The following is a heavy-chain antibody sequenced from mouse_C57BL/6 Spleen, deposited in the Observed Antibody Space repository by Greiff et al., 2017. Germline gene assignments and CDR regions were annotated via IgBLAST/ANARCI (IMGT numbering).Heavy chain of an antibody. J-gene: IGHJ1*03. D-gene: IGHD1-1*01. Sequence: QVQLKQSGAELVKPGASVKLSCKASGYTFTSYWMHWVKQRPGQGLEWIGMIHPNSGSTNYNEKFKSKATLTVDKSSSTAYMQLSSLTSEDSAVYYCARSVITTVVPWYFDVWGTGTTVTVSS. CDR3: ARSVITTVVPWYFDV. CDR1: GYTFTSYW. CDR2: IHPNSGST. V-gene: IGHV1-64*01.